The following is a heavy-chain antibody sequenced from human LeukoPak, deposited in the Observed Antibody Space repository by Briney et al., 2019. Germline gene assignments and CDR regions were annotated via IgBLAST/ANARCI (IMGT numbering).Heavy chain of an antibody. Sequence: SQTLSLTCAISGDRVSSNSAAWNWFRQSPSRGLEWLGRTYYRSKWHYDYAESVKRRITVNPDTSKNQFSLQLNSVTPEDAAVYYCARQSSTDYYYYGLDVWGQGTTVAVSS. CDR2: TYYRSKWHY. V-gene: IGHV6-1*01. CDR1: GDRVSSNSAA. J-gene: IGHJ6*02. CDR3: ARQSSTDYYYYGLDV. D-gene: IGHD1-1*01.